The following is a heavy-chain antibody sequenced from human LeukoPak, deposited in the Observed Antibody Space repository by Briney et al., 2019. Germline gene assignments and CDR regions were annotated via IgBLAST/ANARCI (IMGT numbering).Heavy chain of an antibody. V-gene: IGHV4-39*07. Sequence: PSETLSLTCTVSGGSISSSSYYWGWIRQPPGKGLEWIGSIYYSGSTYYNPSLKSRVTISVDTSKNQFSLKLSSVTAADTAVYYCARSTRTGGYAFDIWGQGTMVTVSS. CDR2: IYYSGST. D-gene: IGHD2-8*02. J-gene: IGHJ3*02. CDR1: GGSISSSSYY. CDR3: ARSTRTGGYAFDI.